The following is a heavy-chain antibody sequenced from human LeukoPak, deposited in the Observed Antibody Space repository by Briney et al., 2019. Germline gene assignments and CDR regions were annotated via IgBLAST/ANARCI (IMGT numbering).Heavy chain of an antibody. CDR3: ARAGDYGDYGGRLDY. Sequence: SVKVSCKASGGTFSSYAISWVRQAPGQGLEWMGGIIPIFGTANYAQKFQGRVTITTDESTSTAYMELSSLRSEDTAVYYCARAGDYGDYGGRLDYWGQGTLVTVSS. CDR2: IIPIFGTA. CDR1: GGTFSSYA. V-gene: IGHV1-69*05. D-gene: IGHD4-17*01. J-gene: IGHJ4*02.